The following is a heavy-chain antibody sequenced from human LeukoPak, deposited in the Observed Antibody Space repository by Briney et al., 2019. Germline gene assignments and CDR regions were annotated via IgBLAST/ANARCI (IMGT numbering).Heavy chain of an antibody. D-gene: IGHD3-22*01. CDR3: ANFNPTGYYDTSGYYGFDI. CDR1: GFTFSGYG. Sequence: GGSLRLSCEPSGFTFSGYGIHWVRQAPGKGLEWVAFSRYDGSTKYYADSVKGRFIISTDNSKNTLYLQMNSLRAEDTAVYYCANFNPTGYYDTSGYYGFDIWGQGTMVTVSS. V-gene: IGHV3-30*02. J-gene: IGHJ3*02. CDR2: SRYDGSTK.